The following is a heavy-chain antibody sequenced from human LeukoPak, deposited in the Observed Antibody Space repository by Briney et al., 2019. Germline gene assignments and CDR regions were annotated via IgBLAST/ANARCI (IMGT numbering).Heavy chain of an antibody. CDR2: IRYDGSNK. D-gene: IGHD4-11*01. V-gene: IGHV3-30*02. CDR1: GFTFSSYG. CDR3: AKDLTTVTTSDFDY. J-gene: IGHJ4*02. Sequence: GGSLRISCGASGFTFSSYGMHWVRQAPGKGLGWVAFIRYDGSNKYYADSVKGRFTISRDNSKNTLYLQMNSLRAEDTAVYYCAKDLTTVTTSDFDYWGQGTLVTVSS.